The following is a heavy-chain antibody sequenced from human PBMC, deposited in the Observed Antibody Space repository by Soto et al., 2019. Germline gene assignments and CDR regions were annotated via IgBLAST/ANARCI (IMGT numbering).Heavy chain of an antibody. CDR2: IWYDGSKK. Sequence: QVELVESGGGVVPPGRSLTLSCEASGFSFNYYGMHWVRQAPGKGLEWVAVIWYDGSKKDYVDSVQGRFIVSRDNSRNTVYLQMNSLRADDTAVYYCARDGSSTHLYYGLDVWGQGTMVTVSS. V-gene: IGHV3-33*01. CDR1: GFSFNYYG. D-gene: IGHD1-26*01. J-gene: IGHJ6*02. CDR3: ARDGSSTHLYYGLDV.